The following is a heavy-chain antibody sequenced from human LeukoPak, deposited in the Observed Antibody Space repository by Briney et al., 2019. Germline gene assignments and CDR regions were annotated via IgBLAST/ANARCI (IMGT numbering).Heavy chain of an antibody. Sequence: SETLSLTCAVYGGSFSGYYWSWIRQPPGKGLEWIGEINHSGSTNYNPSLKSRVTISVDTSKNQFSLKLSSVTAADTAVYYCARGGPLVYCSGGSCYSLDYWGQGTLVTVSP. D-gene: IGHD2-15*01. CDR1: GGSFSGYY. J-gene: IGHJ4*02. V-gene: IGHV4-34*01. CDR3: ARGGPLVYCSGGSCYSLDY. CDR2: INHSGST.